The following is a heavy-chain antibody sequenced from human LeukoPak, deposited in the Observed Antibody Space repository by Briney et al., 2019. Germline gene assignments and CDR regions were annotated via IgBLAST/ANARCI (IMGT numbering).Heavy chain of an antibody. CDR2: VYNSGTT. CDR1: GGFLISHY. Sequence: SETLSLTCTVSGGFLISHYWTCIRQPPGKELEWIGYVYNSGTTNYNPSLKSRVTISADTSKNQFSLNLYSVTPADTAVYYCAEYVRNSGTYYFDYWGQGTPVTVSS. V-gene: IGHV4-59*11. J-gene: IGHJ4*02. D-gene: IGHD1-26*01. CDR3: AEYVRNSGTYYFDY.